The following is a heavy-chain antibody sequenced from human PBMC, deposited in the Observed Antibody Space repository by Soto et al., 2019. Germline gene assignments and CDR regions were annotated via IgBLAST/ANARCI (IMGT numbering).Heavy chain of an antibody. Sequence: GSLRLSCAASGFTFNRYSMNWVRQAPGKGLEWVSSVTSSSSSMLYADSVKGRFTISRDDAKDSLFLQMNSLRADDTAVYYCAREADFASSGYVLDYWGQGTLVTVS. CDR1: GFTFNRYS. CDR3: AREADFASSGYVLDY. J-gene: IGHJ4*02. D-gene: IGHD3-22*01. CDR2: VTSSSSSM. V-gene: IGHV3-21*01.